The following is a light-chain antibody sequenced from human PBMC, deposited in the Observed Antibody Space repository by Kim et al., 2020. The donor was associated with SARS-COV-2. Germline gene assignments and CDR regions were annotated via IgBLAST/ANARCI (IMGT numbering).Light chain of an antibody. V-gene: IGKV3-20*01. CDR1: QSVSSSY. J-gene: IGKJ2*02. CDR2: GAS. CDR3: QQYGSSPQWT. Sequence: SPGERATLSCRASQSVSSSYLAWYQQKPGQAPRLLIYGASSRATDIPDRFSGSGSGTDFTLTISRLEPEDFAVYYCQQYGSSPQWTFGQGTKLEI.